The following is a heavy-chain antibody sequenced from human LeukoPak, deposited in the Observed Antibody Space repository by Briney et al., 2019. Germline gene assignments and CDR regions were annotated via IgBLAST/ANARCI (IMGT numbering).Heavy chain of an antibody. Sequence: PSQTLSLTCTVSGGSISSGGYYWSWIRQHPGKGLEWIGYIYYSGSTYYNPSLKSRVTISVDTSKNQFSLKLSSVTAADTAVYYCASISWGSSTSSEGDWFDPWGQGTLVTVSS. V-gene: IGHV4-31*03. CDR3: ASISWGSSTSSEGDWFDP. CDR2: IYYSGST. CDR1: GGSISSGGYY. J-gene: IGHJ5*02. D-gene: IGHD2-2*01.